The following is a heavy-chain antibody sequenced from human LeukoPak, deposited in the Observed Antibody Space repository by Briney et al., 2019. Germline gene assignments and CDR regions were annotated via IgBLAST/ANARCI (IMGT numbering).Heavy chain of an antibody. D-gene: IGHD3-3*01. CDR2: ISYDGSNK. CDR1: GFTFSSYA. Sequence: GGSLRLSCAASGFTFSSYAMHWVRQAPGKGLEWVAVISYDGSNKYYADSVKGRFTISRDNSKNTLYLQMNSLRAEDTAVYYCARAYTIFAPMHVWGKGTTVTVSS. CDR3: ARAYTIFAPMHV. V-gene: IGHV3-30*01. J-gene: IGHJ6*03.